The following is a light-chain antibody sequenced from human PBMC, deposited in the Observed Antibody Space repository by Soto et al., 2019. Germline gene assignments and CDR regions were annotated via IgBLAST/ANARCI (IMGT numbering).Light chain of an antibody. CDR2: DAS. Sequence: DIQMTQSPSTLSASVGDRVVITCRASQSIGKWLAWYQQKPGKAPNFLIYDASTLESGVPSRFSGSGSGTEFTLTISNLQPDDFATFYCQQYSTFPRTFGQGPKVEI. CDR1: QSIGKW. CDR3: QQYSTFPRT. J-gene: IGKJ1*01. V-gene: IGKV1-5*01.